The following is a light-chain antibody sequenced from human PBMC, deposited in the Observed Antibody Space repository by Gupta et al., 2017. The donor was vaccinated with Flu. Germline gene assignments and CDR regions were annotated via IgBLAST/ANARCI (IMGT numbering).Light chain of an antibody. CDR2: GAS. CDR1: QSVSSTY. J-gene: IGKJ1*01. V-gene: IGKV3-20*01. Sequence: EIVLTQSPGTLSLSPGERATLSCRASQSVSSTYLAWYQHKLGQAPRLLIYGASNRATGIPDRFSGSGSGTDFTLTIIRLEPEEFAVYYCQQYGSSRTFGQGTKVEIK. CDR3: QQYGSSRT.